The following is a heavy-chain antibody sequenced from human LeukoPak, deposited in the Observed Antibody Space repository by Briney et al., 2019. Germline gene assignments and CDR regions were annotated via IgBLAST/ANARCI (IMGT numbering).Heavy chain of an antibody. Sequence: WGALRLSCEASGFNFTNYWMSWVRQAPGKGLGWVANIKQEGSEKYYVDSVKGRFTISRDNAKNSLYLQMNSLRGEDTAVYYCARDHCGSTSCYATYYYYGMDVWGKGTTVTVFS. D-gene: IGHD2-2*01. J-gene: IGHJ6*04. V-gene: IGHV3-7*03. CDR3: ARDHCGSTSCYATYYYYGMDV. CDR1: GFNFTNYW. CDR2: IKQEGSEK.